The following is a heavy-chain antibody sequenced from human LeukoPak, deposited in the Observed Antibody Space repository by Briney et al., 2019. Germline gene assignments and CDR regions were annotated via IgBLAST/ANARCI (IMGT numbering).Heavy chain of an antibody. CDR2: ISGSGGSS. J-gene: IGHJ4*02. V-gene: IGHV3-23*01. CDR3: AKDRAFYGVNSRAGRGLYVN. CDR1: GFTFSTYA. Sequence: GGSLRLSCAASGFTFSTYAMSWVRQAPGKGLEWVSAISGSGGSSKYADSVKGRFTISRDNSRNTLYLQMNSLRVEDTALYYCAKDRAFYGVNSRAGRGLYVNWGQGTLVTVSS. D-gene: IGHD4/OR15-4a*01.